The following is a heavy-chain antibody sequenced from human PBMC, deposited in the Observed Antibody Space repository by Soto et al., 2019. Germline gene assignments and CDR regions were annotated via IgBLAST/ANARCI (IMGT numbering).Heavy chain of an antibody. V-gene: IGHV3-23*01. D-gene: IGHD3-10*01. CDR3: AKGGLLWFGELTYDYYYYYMDV. J-gene: IGHJ6*03. CDR2: ISGSGGST. Sequence: GGSLRLSCAASGFTFSSYAMSWVRQAPGKGLEWVSAISGSGGSTYYADSVKGRFTISRDNSKNTLYLQMNSLRAEDTAVYYCAKGGLLWFGELTYDYYYYYMDVWGKGTTVTVSS. CDR1: GFTFSSYA.